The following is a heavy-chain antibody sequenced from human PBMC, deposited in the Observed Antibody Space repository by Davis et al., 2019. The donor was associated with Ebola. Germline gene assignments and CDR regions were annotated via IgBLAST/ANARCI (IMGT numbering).Heavy chain of an antibody. D-gene: IGHD2-15*01. CDR2: ISYDGSNK. J-gene: IGHJ4*02. V-gene: IGHV3-30*18. CDR1: GFTFSSYG. Sequence: GGSLRLSCAASGFTFSSYGMHWVRQAPGKGLEWVAVISYDGSNKYYADSVKGRFTISRDNSKNTLYLQMNSLRAEDTAVYYCAKSGDIVVVVAAHIDYWGQGTLVTVSS. CDR3: AKSGDIVVVVAAHIDY.